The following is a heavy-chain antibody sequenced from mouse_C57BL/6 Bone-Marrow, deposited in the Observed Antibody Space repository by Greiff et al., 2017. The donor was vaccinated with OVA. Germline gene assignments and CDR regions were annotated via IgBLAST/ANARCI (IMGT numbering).Heavy chain of an antibody. J-gene: IGHJ1*03. CDR3: ARNYYGSSYWYFDV. V-gene: IGHV3-6*01. D-gene: IGHD1-1*01. CDR2: ISYDGSN. Sequence: EVHLVESGPGLVKPSQSLSLTCSVTGYSITSGYYWNWIRQFPGNKLEWMGYISYDGSNKYNPSLKNRISITRDTSKNQFFLKLNSVTTEDTATYYCARNYYGSSYWYFDVWGTGTTVTVSS. CDR1: GYSITSGYY.